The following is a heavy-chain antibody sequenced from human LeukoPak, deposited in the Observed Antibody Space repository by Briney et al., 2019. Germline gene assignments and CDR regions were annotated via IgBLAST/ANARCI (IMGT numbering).Heavy chain of an antibody. CDR3: ARDKGYDSSGPHQGDAFDI. Sequence: HSGGSLRLSCAASGFTFSSYEMNWVRQAPGKGLEWISYISASGTLTHYADSVEGRFTISRDNAKNSLYLQMNSLRAEDTAVYYCARDKGYDSSGPHQGDAFDIWGQGTMVTVSS. J-gene: IGHJ3*02. CDR1: GFTFSSYE. CDR2: ISASGTLT. D-gene: IGHD3-22*01. V-gene: IGHV3-48*03.